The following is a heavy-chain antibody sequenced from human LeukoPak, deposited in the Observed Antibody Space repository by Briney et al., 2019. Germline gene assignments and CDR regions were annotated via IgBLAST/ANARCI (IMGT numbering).Heavy chain of an antibody. V-gene: IGHV4-34*01. Sequence: KPSETLSLTCAVYGVSFSGYYWSWIRQPPGKGLEWIGEINHSGSTNYNPSLKSRVTISVDTSKNQFSLKLSSVTAADTAVYYCARDGRISSSWYGYYFDYWGQGTLVTVSS. CDR1: GVSFSGYY. D-gene: IGHD6-13*01. CDR2: INHSGST. J-gene: IGHJ4*02. CDR3: ARDGRISSSWYGYYFDY.